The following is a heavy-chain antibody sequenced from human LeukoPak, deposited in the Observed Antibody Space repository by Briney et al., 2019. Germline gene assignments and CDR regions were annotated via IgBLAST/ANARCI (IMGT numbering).Heavy chain of an antibody. CDR1: GYTLTELS. J-gene: IGHJ4*02. D-gene: IGHD4-17*01. CDR3: ATRGFSGYGDYYGY. CDR2: FDPEDGET. V-gene: IGHV1-24*01. Sequence: ASVKVSCKVSGYTLTELSMHWVRQAPGKGLAWMGGFDPEDGETIYAQKFQGRVTMTEDTSTDTAYMELSSLRSEDTAVYYCATRGFSGYGDYYGYWGQGTLVTVSS.